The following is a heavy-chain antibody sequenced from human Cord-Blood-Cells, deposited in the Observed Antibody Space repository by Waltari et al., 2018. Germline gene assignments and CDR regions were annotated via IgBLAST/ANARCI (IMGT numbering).Heavy chain of an antibody. J-gene: IGHJ4*02. CDR2: INHSGNT. Sequence: QVQLQQWGAGLLKPSETLSLTCAVYGGSFSGYYWSWIRQPPGKGLEWIGEINHSGNTNYNPSRKSRVTISVDTSKNQFALKLSSVTAADTAVYYCARLFSVAGTSQDYWGQGTLVTVSS. CDR1: GGSFSGYY. V-gene: IGHV4-34*01. D-gene: IGHD6-19*01. CDR3: ARLFSVAGTSQDY.